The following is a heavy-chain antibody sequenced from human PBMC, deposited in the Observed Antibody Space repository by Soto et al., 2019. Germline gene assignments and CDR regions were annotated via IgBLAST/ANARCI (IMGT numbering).Heavy chain of an antibody. J-gene: IGHJ5*02. CDR3: ARMETFGSLNWFDP. Sequence: ASVKVYCKASGYSFTNNDACWVRQATGQGLEWMGWMNPGSGDTGYAQKFQGRVTMTRDISIATAYMELSSLRSDDTAIYYCARMETFGSLNWFDPWGQGTLVPVSS. V-gene: IGHV1-8*01. CDR2: MNPGSGDT. D-gene: IGHD3-16*01. CDR1: GYSFTNND.